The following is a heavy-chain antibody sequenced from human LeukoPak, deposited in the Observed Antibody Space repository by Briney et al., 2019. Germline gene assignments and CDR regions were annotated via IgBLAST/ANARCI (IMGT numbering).Heavy chain of an antibody. J-gene: IGHJ4*02. CDR3: ARGTTGGYSPSH. CDR1: GFTFSTYS. CDR2: ISGSSSYT. V-gene: IGHV3-21*01. D-gene: IGHD5-12*01. Sequence: GGSLRLSCAASGFTFSTYSMNWVRQAPGKGLEWVSSISGSSSYTFYADSVRGRFTISRDNAKNSLHLQMNSLRAEDTAVYYCARGTTGGYSPSHWGQGTLVTVSS.